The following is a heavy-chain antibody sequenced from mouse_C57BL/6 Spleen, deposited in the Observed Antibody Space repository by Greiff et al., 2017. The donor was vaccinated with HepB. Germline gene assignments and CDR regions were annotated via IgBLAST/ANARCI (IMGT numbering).Heavy chain of an antibody. CDR2: INPNNGGT. D-gene: IGHD3-2*02. CDR1: GYTFTDYN. Sequence: VQLQQSGPELVKPGASVKIPCKASGYTFTDYNMDWVKQSHGKSLEWIGDINPNNGGTINNQKFKGKATLTVDKSSSTAYMELRSLTSEDTAVYYWARTPTAQRRGYAMDYWGQGTSVTVSS. J-gene: IGHJ4*01. CDR3: ARTPTAQRRGYAMDY. V-gene: IGHV1-18*01.